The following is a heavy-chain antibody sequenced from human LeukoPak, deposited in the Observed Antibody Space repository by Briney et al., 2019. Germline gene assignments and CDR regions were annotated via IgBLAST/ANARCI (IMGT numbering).Heavy chain of an antibody. CDR2: INDRGKT. J-gene: IGHJ3*02. V-gene: IGHV4-34*01. Sequence: SETLSLTCAVYGGSLSNHYWSWIRQPPGKGLEWIGEINDRGKTIYNPSLKSRVTISIDTSKNQFSLKLTSGIAADTAMYYCARPVYCSSTTCTGPFHIWGQGTMVTVSS. D-gene: IGHD2-2*01. CDR1: GGSLSNHY. CDR3: ARPVYCSSTTCTGPFHI.